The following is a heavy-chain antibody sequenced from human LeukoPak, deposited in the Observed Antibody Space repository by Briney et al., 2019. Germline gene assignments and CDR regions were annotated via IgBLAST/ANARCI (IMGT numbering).Heavy chain of an antibody. Sequence: ASVKVSCKASGGTFSSYAISWVRQAPGQGLEWMGGIIPIFGTANYAQKFQGRVTITADESTSTAYMELSSLRSEDTAVYYCARDHENDYGDVLFGYWGQGTLVTVSS. CDR3: ARDHENDYGDVLFGY. V-gene: IGHV1-69*01. J-gene: IGHJ4*02. CDR2: IIPIFGTA. CDR1: GGTFSSYA. D-gene: IGHD4-17*01.